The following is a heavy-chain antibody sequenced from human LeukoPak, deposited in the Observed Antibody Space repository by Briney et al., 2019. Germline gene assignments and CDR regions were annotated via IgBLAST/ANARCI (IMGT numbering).Heavy chain of an antibody. CDR3: ASSKVYYDFWSGYYLISYFDY. CDR2: IYHSGST. Sequence: SETLSLTCAVSGGSISSGGYSWSWIRQPPGKGLEWIGYIYHSGSTYYNPSLKGRVTISVDRSKNQFSLKLSSVTAADTAVYYCASSKVYYDFWSGYYLISYFDYWGQGTLVTVSS. V-gene: IGHV4-30-2*01. CDR1: GGSISSGGYS. J-gene: IGHJ4*02. D-gene: IGHD3-3*01.